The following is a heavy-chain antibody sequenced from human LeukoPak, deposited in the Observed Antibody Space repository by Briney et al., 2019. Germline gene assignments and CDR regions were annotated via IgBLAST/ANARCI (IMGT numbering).Heavy chain of an antibody. CDR1: GGSISSGDYY. CDR2: IYYSGST. Sequence: ASQTLSLTCTVSGGSISSGDYYWSWIRQPPGKGLEWIGYIYYSGSTYYNPSLKSRVTISVDTSRNQFSLKLSSVTAADTAMYYCAREGQLVPAAMAFDYWGQGTLVTVSS. J-gene: IGHJ4*02. D-gene: IGHD2-2*01. CDR3: AREGQLVPAAMAFDY. V-gene: IGHV4-30-4*01.